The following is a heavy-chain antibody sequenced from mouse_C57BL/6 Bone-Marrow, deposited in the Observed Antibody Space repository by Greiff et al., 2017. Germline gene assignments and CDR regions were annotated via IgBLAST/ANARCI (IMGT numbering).Heavy chain of an antibody. V-gene: IGHV1-81*01. CDR2: IYPRSGNT. J-gene: IGHJ2*01. D-gene: IGHD1-1*01. CDR3: ARWGGSGGYFDY. CDR1: GYTFTSYG. Sequence: VQLVESGAELARPGASVKLSCKASGYTFTSYGIRWVKQRPGQGLEWIGEIYPRSGNTYYNEKFKGKATLTADKSSSTAYMELRSLTSEDSAVYFCARWGGSGGYFDYWGQGTTLTVSS.